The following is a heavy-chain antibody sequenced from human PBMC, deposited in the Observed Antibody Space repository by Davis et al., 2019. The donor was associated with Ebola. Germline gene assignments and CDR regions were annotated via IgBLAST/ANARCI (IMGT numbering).Heavy chain of an antibody. CDR1: GGSFSGYY. D-gene: IGHD4-23*01. CDR3: ARAIGGYSGWFDP. V-gene: IGHV4-34*01. J-gene: IGHJ5*02. Sequence: GSLRLSCAVYGGSFSGYYWSWIRQPPGKGLEWIGEINHSGSTHYNPSLKSRVTISVDTSKNQFSLKLSSVTAADTAVYYCARAIGGYSGWFDPWGQGTLVTVSS. CDR2: INHSGST.